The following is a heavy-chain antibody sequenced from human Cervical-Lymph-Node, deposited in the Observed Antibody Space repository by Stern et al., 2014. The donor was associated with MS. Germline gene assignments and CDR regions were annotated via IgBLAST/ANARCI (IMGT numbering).Heavy chain of an antibody. CDR3: ATGAGDNWFDP. V-gene: IGHV1-69*06. J-gene: IGHJ5*02. CDR2: ITRRVGTA. D-gene: IGHD3-10*01. CDR1: GD. Sequence: QVQLVQSGADVKKPGASVRVSCKASGDISWLRQAPGQGLEYMGGITRRVGTAHYTQRFQGRLTIPADKSTNTTYMELSSLRSDDTAIYYCATGAGDNWFDPWGQGTLVSVSS.